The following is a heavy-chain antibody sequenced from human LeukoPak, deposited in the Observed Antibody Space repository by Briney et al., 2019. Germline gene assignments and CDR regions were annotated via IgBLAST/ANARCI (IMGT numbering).Heavy chain of an antibody. D-gene: IGHD2-15*01. CDR3: ARLACSGGSCYPPFDY. J-gene: IGHJ4*02. CDR1: GGSISSYY. CDR2: IYYSGST. Sequence: SETLSLTCTVSGGSISSYYWSWIRQPPGKGLEWIGYIYYSGSTNYNPSLKSRVTISVDTSKNQFSLKLSSVTAADTAVYYCARLACSGGSCYPPFDYWGQGTLVTVSP. V-gene: IGHV4-59*01.